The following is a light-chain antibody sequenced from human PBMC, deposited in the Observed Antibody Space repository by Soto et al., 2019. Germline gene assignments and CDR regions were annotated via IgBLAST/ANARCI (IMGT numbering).Light chain of an antibody. CDR3: QQYGSSPPWT. V-gene: IGKV3-20*01. J-gene: IGKJ1*01. CDR2: GAS. CDR1: QSVYRNY. Sequence: EIVITQSPATVSCSPGERATLCCSASQSVYRNYLAWYQQKPGQAPRLLISGASNRATDIPDRFSGSGSGTDFTLVISRVGPEDFAVYYCQQYGSSPPWTFGQGTKVDIK.